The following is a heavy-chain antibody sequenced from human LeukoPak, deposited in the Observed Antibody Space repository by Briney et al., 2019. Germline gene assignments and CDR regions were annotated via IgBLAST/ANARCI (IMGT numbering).Heavy chain of an antibody. CDR2: ISYDGSNK. V-gene: IGHV3-30-3*01. CDR3: ARDFRIVGATTYFDY. D-gene: IGHD1-26*01. CDR1: GFTLSSYA. J-gene: IGHJ4*02. Sequence: GRSLRLSCAASGFTLSSYAMHWVRQAPGKGLEWVAVISYDGSNKYYADSVKGRFTISRDNSKNTLYLQMNSLRAEDTAVYYCARDFRIVGATTYFDYWGQGTLVTVSS.